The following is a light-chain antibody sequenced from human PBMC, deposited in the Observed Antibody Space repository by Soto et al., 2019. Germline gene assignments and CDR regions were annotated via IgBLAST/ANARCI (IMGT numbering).Light chain of an antibody. CDR2: DVS. V-gene: IGKV1-33*01. J-gene: IGKJ5*01. Sequence: DMQMTQSPSSLSASVGDRVTITCQASQDISIYLNWYQHKPGKAPELLIYDVSNLETGVPSRFSGSGSGTDFTFTISSLQPEDIGTYYCQHYENFPITFGQGTRLENK. CDR3: QHYENFPIT. CDR1: QDISIY.